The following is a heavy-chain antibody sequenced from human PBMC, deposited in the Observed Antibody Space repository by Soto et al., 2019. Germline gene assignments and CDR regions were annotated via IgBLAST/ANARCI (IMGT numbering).Heavy chain of an antibody. J-gene: IGHJ5*02. D-gene: IGHD1-1*01. CDR3: ARDTTGTRPSDWFDP. Sequence: VGSLRLSCAASGFTFSSYSMNWVRQAPGKGLEWVSSISSSSSYIYYADSVKGRFTISRDNAKNSLYLQMNSLRAEDTAVYYCARDTTGTRPSDWFDPWGQGTLVTVSS. V-gene: IGHV3-21*01. CDR2: ISSSSSYI. CDR1: GFTFSSYS.